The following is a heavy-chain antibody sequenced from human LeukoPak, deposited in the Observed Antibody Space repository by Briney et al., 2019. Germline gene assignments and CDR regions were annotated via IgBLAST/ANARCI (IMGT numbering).Heavy chain of an antibody. CDR3: AREGSDYEEGI. CDR2: IHYSGST. D-gene: IGHD4-17*01. J-gene: IGHJ4*02. CDR1: GDSMHTGDYY. V-gene: IGHV4-30-4*01. Sequence: SQTLSLTCTVSGDSMHTGDYYWSWIRQPPGKGQEWIGYIHYSGSTNYNPSLKSRVTISVDTSKNQFSLKLSSVTAADTAVYYCAREGSDYEEGIWGQGTLVTVSS.